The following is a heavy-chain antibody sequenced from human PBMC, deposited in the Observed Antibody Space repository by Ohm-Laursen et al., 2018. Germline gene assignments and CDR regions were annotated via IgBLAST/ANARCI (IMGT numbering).Heavy chain of an antibody. Sequence: TQTLTLTCTFSGFSLSTSGMRVSWIRQPPGKALEWLARIDWDDDKFYSTSLKTRLTISKDTSKNQVVLTMTNMDPVDTATYYCAHVGSEVVITTAGFDYWGQGTLVTVSS. V-gene: IGHV2-70*04. D-gene: IGHD3-22*01. CDR1: GFSLSTSGMR. J-gene: IGHJ4*02. CDR2: IDWDDDK. CDR3: AHVGSEVVITTAGFDY.